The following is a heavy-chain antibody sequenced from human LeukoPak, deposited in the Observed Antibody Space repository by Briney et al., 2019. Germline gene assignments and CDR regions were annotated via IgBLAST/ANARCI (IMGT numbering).Heavy chain of an antibody. CDR2: IYPGDSGT. D-gene: IGHD6-13*01. CDR1: GYRLTSNW. Sequence: GESLKISCKISGYRLTSNWIGWVRQVPGKGLEWMGLIYPGDSGTRYSPSLQGQVTFSVDTSINTAYLQWNGLRTSDTAIYYCARFGLTSSLDYWGQGTLVTVSS. J-gene: IGHJ4*02. CDR3: ARFGLTSSLDY. V-gene: IGHV5-51*01.